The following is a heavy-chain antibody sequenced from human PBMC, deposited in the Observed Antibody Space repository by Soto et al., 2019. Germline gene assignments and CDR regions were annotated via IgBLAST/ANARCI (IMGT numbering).Heavy chain of an antibody. CDR3: ARERYDSGRPLDY. Sequence: XGSLILSCAAAGFTFSSYELNWVRQAPGEGLEWVSYISTSPGTIYYADSVKGRFTISRDNAKNSLYLQMNSLRAEDTAVYYCARERYDSGRPLDYWGQGTLVTVSS. D-gene: IGHD3-10*01. CDR1: GFTFSSYE. CDR2: ISTSPGTI. V-gene: IGHV3-48*03. J-gene: IGHJ4*02.